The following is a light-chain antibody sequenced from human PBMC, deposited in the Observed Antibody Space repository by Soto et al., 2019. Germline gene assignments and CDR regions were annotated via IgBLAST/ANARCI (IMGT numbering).Light chain of an antibody. V-gene: IGKV3-15*01. J-gene: IGKJ1*01. Sequence: EKVMTQSPATLSVSPGERATLSCRASLSVSSNLAWYQQKPGQAPRLLIYDASTRATGIPARFSGSGSGTEFTLTISSLQSEDLAVYYYQQYDDWPETFGQGTKVEIK. CDR1: LSVSSN. CDR3: QQYDDWPET. CDR2: DAS.